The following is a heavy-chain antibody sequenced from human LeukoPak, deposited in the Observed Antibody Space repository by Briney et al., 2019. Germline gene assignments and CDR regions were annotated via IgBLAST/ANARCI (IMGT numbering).Heavy chain of an antibody. D-gene: IGHD4-23*01. CDR3: ARDGRGGHNDF. J-gene: IGHJ4*02. CDR1: GGSIFSSNW. CDR2: IREDGGHT. Sequence: ETLSLTCAVSGGSIFSSNWWSWVRQPPGKGLEWVANIREDGGHTNYVDSVKGRFTISRDNAKNSLFLQMDGLRVDDTAVYFCARDGRGGHNDFWGQGTLITVSS. V-gene: IGHV3-7*01.